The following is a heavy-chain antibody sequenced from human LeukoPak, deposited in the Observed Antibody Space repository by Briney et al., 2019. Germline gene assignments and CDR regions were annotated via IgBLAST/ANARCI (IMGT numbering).Heavy chain of an antibody. D-gene: IGHD4-17*01. CDR3: AREKLERAVTREYYYYYMDV. Sequence: ASVKVSCKASRYTFTSYYMHWVRQAPGQGLEWMGIINPSGGSTSYAQKFQGRVTMTRDMSTSTVYMELSSLRSEDTAVYYCAREKLERAVTREYYYYYMDVWGKGTTVTISS. J-gene: IGHJ6*03. V-gene: IGHV1-46*01. CDR1: RYTFTSYY. CDR2: INPSGGST.